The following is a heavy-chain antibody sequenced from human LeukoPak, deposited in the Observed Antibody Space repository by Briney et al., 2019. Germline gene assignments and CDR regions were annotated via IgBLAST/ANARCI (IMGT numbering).Heavy chain of an antibody. CDR2: IYYSGST. J-gene: IGHJ6*04. Sequence: SETLSLTCTVSGGSISSSSYYWGWIRQPPGKGLEWIGSIYYSGSTYYNPSLKSRVTISVDTSKNQFSLKLSSVTAADTAVYYCARSLYYDFWSGYPGMDVWGKGTTVTVSS. D-gene: IGHD3-3*01. V-gene: IGHV4-39*01. CDR1: GGSISSSSYY. CDR3: ARSLYYDFWSGYPGMDV.